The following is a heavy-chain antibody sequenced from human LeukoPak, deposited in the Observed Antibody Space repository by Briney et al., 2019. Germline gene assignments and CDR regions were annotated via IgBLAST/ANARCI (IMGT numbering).Heavy chain of an antibody. CDR1: GFTFSSYE. CDR2: ISSSSSTI. Sequence: GSLRLSCAASGFTFSSYEMIWVRQAPGKGLEWVSYISSSSSTIYYAGSVKGRFTISRDNAKNSVYLQMNSLRDEDTAVYYCARDHYSRNDHWGQGTLVTVSS. D-gene: IGHD6-13*01. V-gene: IGHV3-48*02. J-gene: IGHJ4*02. CDR3: ARDHYSRNDH.